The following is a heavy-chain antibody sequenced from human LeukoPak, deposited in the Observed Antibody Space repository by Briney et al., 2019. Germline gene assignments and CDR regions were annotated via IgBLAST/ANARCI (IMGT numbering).Heavy chain of an antibody. D-gene: IGHD6-19*01. J-gene: IGHJ1*01. CDR3: AKDHSSGWYTTQYFQH. CDR1: GFTFSSYA. Sequence: GGSLRLSCAASGFTFSSYAMSWVRQAPGKGLEWVSAISGSGGSTYYADSVKGRFTISRDNSKNTLYQQMNSLRAEDTAVYYCAKDHSSGWYTTQYFQHWGQGTLVTVSS. CDR2: ISGSGGST. V-gene: IGHV3-23*01.